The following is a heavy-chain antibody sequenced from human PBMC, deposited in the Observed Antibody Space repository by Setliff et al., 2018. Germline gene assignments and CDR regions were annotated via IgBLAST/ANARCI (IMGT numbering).Heavy chain of an antibody. J-gene: IGHJ6*02. V-gene: IGHV4-59*01. D-gene: IGHD5-18*01. CDR2: IYHNGNT. Sequence: SETLSLTCTVSGGSISPYFWSWIRQPPGKGLEWIGYIYHNGNTNFNPSLKTRVTMSVGTSKNQFALNLRSVTAADTAVYYCVRDRTAYSYGLDVWGQGTTVTVSS. CDR1: GGSISPYF. CDR3: VRDRTAYSYGLDV.